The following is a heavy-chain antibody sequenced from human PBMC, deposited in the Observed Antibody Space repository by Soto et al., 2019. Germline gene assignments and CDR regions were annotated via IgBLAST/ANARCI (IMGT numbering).Heavy chain of an antibody. J-gene: IGHJ4*02. CDR3: SRGILV. V-gene: IGHV4-31*03. CDR2: ISYGGST. Sequence: QVQLQESGPGLVKPSQTLSLTCTVSGGSINSGGYCWSWIRQHPGKGLDWIGCISYGGSTSYNPSLKSRVTISVDTSKHQFSLKLTSVAAADTAVYYCSRGILVWGQGALITVSS. CDR1: GGSINSGGYC. D-gene: IGHD5-18*01.